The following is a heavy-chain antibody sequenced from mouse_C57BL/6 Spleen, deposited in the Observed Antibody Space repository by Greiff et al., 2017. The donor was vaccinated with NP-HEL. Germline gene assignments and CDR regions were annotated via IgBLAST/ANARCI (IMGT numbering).Heavy chain of an antibody. Sequence: EVQLQQSGPELVKPGASVKISCKASGYTFTDYYMNWVKQSHGKSLEWIGDINPNNGGTSYNQKFKGKATLTVDKSSSTAYMELRSLTSEDSAVYYCARKGIYYSNNYFDYWGQGTTLTVSS. CDR3: ARKGIYYSNNYFDY. J-gene: IGHJ2*01. V-gene: IGHV1-26*01. CDR2: INPNNGGT. CDR1: GYTFTDYY. D-gene: IGHD2-5*01.